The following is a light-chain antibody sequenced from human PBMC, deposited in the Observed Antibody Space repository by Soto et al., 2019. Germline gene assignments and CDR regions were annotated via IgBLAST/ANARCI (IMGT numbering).Light chain of an antibody. V-gene: IGKV3-20*01. CDR3: QQYGSSRWT. CDR1: QSVSCSY. Sequence: EIGLTQSPGTLSLSPGERATLSCRASQSVSCSYLAWYQQKPGQAPRLLIYGASTRATGIPDRFSGSGSGTDFTLTISTLEPEDFAVYYCQQYGSSRWTFGQGTKVEFK. CDR2: GAS. J-gene: IGKJ1*01.